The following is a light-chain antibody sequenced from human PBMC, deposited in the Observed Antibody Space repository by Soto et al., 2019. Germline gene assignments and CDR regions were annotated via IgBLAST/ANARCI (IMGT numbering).Light chain of an antibody. CDR2: RNN. J-gene: IGLJ2*01. CDR3: CSYAGSNTFV. CDR1: SSNIGSNY. V-gene: IGLV1-47*01. Sequence: QSVLTQPPSASGTPGQRVTISCSGSSSNIGSNYVYWYQQLPGAAPKLLIYRNNQRPSGVSNRFSGSRSGNTASLTISGLQAEDDGYYYCCSYAGSNTFVFGGGTQLTVL.